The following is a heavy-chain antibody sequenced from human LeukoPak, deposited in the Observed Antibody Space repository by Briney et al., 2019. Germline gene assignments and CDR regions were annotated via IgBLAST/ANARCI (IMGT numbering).Heavy chain of an antibody. J-gene: IGHJ3*02. CDR3: AKDQVISGSDASDI. CDR2: ISGSGVGT. V-gene: IGHV3-23*01. Sequence: GGSLRLSCAASGLTFSSYAMNWVRQAPGKGLEWVSAISGSGVGTYYADSVKGRFTISRDNSWNTLYLQMNSLRAEDTAVYYCAKDQVISGSDASDIWGQGTMVTVSS. CDR1: GLTFSSYA. D-gene: IGHD2-21*01.